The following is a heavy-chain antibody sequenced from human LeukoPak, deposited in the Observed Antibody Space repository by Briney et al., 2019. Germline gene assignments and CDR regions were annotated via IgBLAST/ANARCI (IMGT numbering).Heavy chain of an antibody. D-gene: IGHD1-26*01. V-gene: IGHV1-8*01. Sequence: GASVKVSCKASGYTCTSYDINWVRQPTGQGLEWMGWMNPNSGNTGYAQKFQGRVTMTRNTSISTAYMELSSLRSEDTAVYYCAREWELLIWFDPWGQGTLVTVSS. J-gene: IGHJ5*02. CDR3: AREWELLIWFDP. CDR1: GYTCTSYD. CDR2: MNPNSGNT.